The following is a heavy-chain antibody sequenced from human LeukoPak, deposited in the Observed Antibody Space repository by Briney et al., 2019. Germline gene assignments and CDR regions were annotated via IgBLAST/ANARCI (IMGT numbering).Heavy chain of an antibody. D-gene: IGHD3-10*01. CDR2: INPNSGGT. J-gene: IGHJ4*02. CDR1: GYTFTGYY. V-gene: IGHV1-2*02. Sequence: ASVKVSCKASGYTFTGYYMHWVRQAPGQGLEWMGWINPNSGGTNYAQKFQGRVTMTRDTSISTAYMELSRLRSDDTAVYYCAGTDYGSGSYYNSAGPLWGQGTLVTVSS. CDR3: AGTDYGSGSYYNSAGPL.